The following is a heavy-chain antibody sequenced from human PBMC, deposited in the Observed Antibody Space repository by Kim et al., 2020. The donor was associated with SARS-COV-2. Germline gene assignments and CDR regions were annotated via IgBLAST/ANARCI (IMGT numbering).Heavy chain of an antibody. D-gene: IGHD1-26*01. V-gene: IGHV3-48*03. J-gene: IGHJ3*02. Sequence: ADPVKGRFTISRDNAKNSLYLQMNSLRAEDTAVYYCARDGGELLPDAFDIWGQGTMVTVSS. CDR3: ARDGGELLPDAFDI.